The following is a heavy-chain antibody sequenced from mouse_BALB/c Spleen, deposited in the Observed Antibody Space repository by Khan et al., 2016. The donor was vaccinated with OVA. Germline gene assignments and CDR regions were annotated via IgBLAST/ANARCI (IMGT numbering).Heavy chain of an antibody. V-gene: IGHV3-8*02. CDR2: VTYSGKT. CDR1: GDSITNGF. CDR3: ARSDGNWAMDY. J-gene: IGHJ4*01. Sequence: EVKLLESGPSLVKPSQTLSLSCSVTGDSITNGFWNWIRKFPGNKFEYMGYVTYSGKTYYNPSLNSRISISRDKSTSQYYLQLNSVTTEDTATYFCARSDGNWAMDYWGQGTSVTVSA.